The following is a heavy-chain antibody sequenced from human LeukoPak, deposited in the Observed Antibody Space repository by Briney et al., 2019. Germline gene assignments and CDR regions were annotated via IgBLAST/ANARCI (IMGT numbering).Heavy chain of an antibody. CDR1: GFTFNTYA. V-gene: IGHV3-23*01. CDR2: IIGSGGST. Sequence: GGSLRLSCAASGFTFNTYAMSWVRQAPGKGLEWVSSIIGSGGSTYYADSVKGRFTISRDNSKNTLYLQMNSLRAEDTAVYYCAKYTAHSTGWPIYWGQGTLVTVS. D-gene: IGHD6-19*01. CDR3: AKYTAHSTGWPIY. J-gene: IGHJ4*02.